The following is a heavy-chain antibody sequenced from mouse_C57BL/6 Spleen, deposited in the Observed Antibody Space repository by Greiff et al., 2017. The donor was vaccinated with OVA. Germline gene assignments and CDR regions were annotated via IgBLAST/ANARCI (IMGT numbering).Heavy chain of an antibody. CDR1: GFTFSSYG. Sequence: DVMLVESGGDLVKPGGSLKLSCAASGFTFSSYGMSWVRQTPDKRLEWVATISSGGSYTYYPDSVKGRFTISRDNAKNTLYLQMSSLKSEDTAMYYCARDPYYYGSSWFAYWGQGTLVTVSA. CDR2: ISSGGSYT. CDR3: ARDPYYYGSSWFAY. V-gene: IGHV5-6*02. D-gene: IGHD1-1*01. J-gene: IGHJ3*01.